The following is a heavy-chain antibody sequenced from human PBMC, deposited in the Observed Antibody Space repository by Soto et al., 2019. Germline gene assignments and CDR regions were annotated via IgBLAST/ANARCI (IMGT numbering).Heavy chain of an antibody. J-gene: IGHJ4*02. Sequence: SETLSLTCTVSGGSVSSGSYYWSWIRQPPGKGLEWIGYIYYSGSTNYNPSLKSRVTISVDTSKNQFSLKLSSVTAADTAVYYCARDPRRGYCSGGSRPMFDYWGQGTLVTVSS. D-gene: IGHD2-15*01. CDR3: ARDPRRGYCSGGSRPMFDY. CDR2: IYYSGST. CDR1: GGSVSSGSYY. V-gene: IGHV4-61*01.